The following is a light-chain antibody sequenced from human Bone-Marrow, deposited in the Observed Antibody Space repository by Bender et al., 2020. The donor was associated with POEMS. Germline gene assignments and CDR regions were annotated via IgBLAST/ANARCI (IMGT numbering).Light chain of an antibody. CDR1: SSDIGIYHL. CDR3: SSYAGSSTLVL. J-gene: IGLJ2*01. CDR2: EAT. Sequence: QSVVTQPPSLSEAPRQRVTISCSGSSSDIGIYHLVSWYQQHPGKAPKFMIYEATKRPSGVSHRFSGSTSGNTASLTISGLQAEDEADYYCSSYAGSSTLVLFGGGTKLTVL. V-gene: IGLV2-23*01.